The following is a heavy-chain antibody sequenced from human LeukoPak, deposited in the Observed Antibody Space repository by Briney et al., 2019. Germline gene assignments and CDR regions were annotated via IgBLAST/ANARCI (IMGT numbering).Heavy chain of an antibody. CDR2: MNPNSGNT. J-gene: IGHJ4*02. CDR3: ARGHLVRGKYSSGWYKVDY. Sequence: ASVKASCKASGYTFTSYDINWVRQATGQGLEWMGWMNPNSGNTGYAQKFQGRVTMTRNTSISTAYMELSSLRSEDTAVYYCARGHLVRGKYSSGWYKVDYWGQGTLVTVSS. V-gene: IGHV1-8*01. D-gene: IGHD6-19*01. CDR1: GYTFTSYD.